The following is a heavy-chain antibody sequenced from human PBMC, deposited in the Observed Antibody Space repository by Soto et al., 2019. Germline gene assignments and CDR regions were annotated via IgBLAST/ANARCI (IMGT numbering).Heavy chain of an antibody. J-gene: IGHJ6*02. CDR1: GFTFSSYA. Sequence: GGSLRLSCAASGFTFSSYAMSWVRQAPGKGLEWVSAISGSGGSTYYADSVKGRFTISRDNSKNTLYLQINSLRAEDTALYYCAKGSHSSSYYYYGMDVWGQGTTVTVSS. CDR2: ISGSGGST. V-gene: IGHV3-23*01. D-gene: IGHD6-6*01. CDR3: AKGSHSSSYYYYGMDV.